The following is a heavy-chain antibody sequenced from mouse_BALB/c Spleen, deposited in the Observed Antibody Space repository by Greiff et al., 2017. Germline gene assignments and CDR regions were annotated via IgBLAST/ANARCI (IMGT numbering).Heavy chain of an antibody. Sequence: QVQLQQSGPSLVQPSQSLSITCTVSGFSLTSYGVHWVRQSPGKGLEWLGVIWSGGSTDYNAAFISRLSISKDNSKSQVFFKMNSLQADDTAIYYCARKDWYAMDYWGQGTSVTVSS. V-gene: IGHV2-4-1*01. D-gene: IGHD4-1*01. CDR3: ARKDWYAMDY. CDR1: GFSLTSYG. CDR2: IWSGGST. J-gene: IGHJ4*01.